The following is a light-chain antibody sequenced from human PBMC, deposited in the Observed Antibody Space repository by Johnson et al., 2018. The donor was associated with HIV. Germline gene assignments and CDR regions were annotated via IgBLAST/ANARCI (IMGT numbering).Light chain of an antibody. CDR2: NNS. CDR1: RSNIGNNY. Sequence: QSVLTQTPSVYAAPGQKVTISCSGSRSNIGNNYVSWYQQLPGTAPKLLISNNSKRPSGIPDRFSGSKSGTSATLAITGLQTGDEADYYCGAWDSSLSAYVFGTGTQVTV. J-gene: IGLJ1*01. V-gene: IGLV1-51*01. CDR3: GAWDSSLSAYV.